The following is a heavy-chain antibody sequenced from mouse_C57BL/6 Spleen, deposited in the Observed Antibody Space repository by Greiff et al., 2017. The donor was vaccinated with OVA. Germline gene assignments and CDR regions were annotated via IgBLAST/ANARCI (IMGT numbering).Heavy chain of an antibody. D-gene: IGHD2-5*01. CDR1: GYTFTGYW. J-gene: IGHJ3*01. CDR2: ILTGSGST. Sequence: QVQLKESGAELMKPGASVKLSCKATGYTFTGYWIEWVKQRPGHGLEWIGEILTGSGSTNYHEKFKGKATFTADTSSNTAYMQLSSLTTEDSAIYYCARPFGGSSNPFAYWGQGTLVTVSA. CDR3: ARPFGGSSNPFAY. V-gene: IGHV1-9*01.